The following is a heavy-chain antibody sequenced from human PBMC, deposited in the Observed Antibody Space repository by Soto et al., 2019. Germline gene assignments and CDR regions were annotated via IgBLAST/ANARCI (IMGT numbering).Heavy chain of an antibody. CDR3: TTGEY. D-gene: IGHD1-26*01. CDR2: IKSDIHGATT. CDR1: GFNDKDDW. Sequence: EVQLVESGGALVKPGESLRLSCEASGFNDKDDWMAWVRQAPGKGLEWLTQIKSDIHGATTDYAAPVKERFTMSRDASKHTVDLQMTSLKSDDTAVYYCTTGEYWGQGVLVTVSS. V-gene: IGHV3-15*02. J-gene: IGHJ4*02.